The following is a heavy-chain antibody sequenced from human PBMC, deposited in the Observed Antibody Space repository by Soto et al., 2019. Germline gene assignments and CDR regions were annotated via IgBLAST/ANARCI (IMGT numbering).Heavy chain of an antibody. J-gene: IGHJ6*03. V-gene: IGHV4-34*01. CDR3: ARGKFLHDFWSGYYYYYYMDV. CDR2: INHSGST. Sequence: SETLSLTCAVYGGSFSGYYWSWIRQPPGKGLEWIGEINHSGSTNYNPSLKSRVTISVDTSKNQFSLKLSSVTAADTAVYYCARGKFLHDFWSGYYYYYYMDVWGKGTTVTVSS. D-gene: IGHD3-3*01. CDR1: GGSFSGYY.